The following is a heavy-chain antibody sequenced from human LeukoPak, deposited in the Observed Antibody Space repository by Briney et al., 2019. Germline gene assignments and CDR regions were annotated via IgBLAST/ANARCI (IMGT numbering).Heavy chain of an antibody. CDR1: GFTFSNYG. CDR2: ISYDGSNK. CDR3: AQGTSFDY. V-gene: IGHV3-30*18. Sequence: QAGGSLRLSCAASGFTFSNYGMHWVRLAPGKGLEWVAVISYDGSNKYYAESVKGRLTISRDNSKNTLYLQMNSLRAEDTAVYYCAQGTSFDYWGQGTLVTVSS. D-gene: IGHD2-2*01. J-gene: IGHJ4*02.